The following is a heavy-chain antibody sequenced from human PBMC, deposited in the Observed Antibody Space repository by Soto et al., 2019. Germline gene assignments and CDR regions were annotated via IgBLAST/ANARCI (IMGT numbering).Heavy chain of an antibody. J-gene: IGHJ4*02. CDR3: AREPGVSSGWYVDY. CDR2: ITSSSSYI. D-gene: IGHD6-19*01. Sequence: GGSLRLSCAASGFNLGTFTMNWVRQAPGKGLEWVSSITSSSSYINYADSVKGRFTISRDNAKTSLYLQMNSLRAEDTAVYYCAREPGVSSGWYVDYWGQGTLVTVSS. CDR1: GFNLGTFT. V-gene: IGHV3-21*01.